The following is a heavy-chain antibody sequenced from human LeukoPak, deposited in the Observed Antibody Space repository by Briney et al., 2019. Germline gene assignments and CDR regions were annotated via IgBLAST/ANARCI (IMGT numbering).Heavy chain of an antibody. D-gene: IGHD6-13*01. Sequence: SETLSLTCTVSGGSISSSSYYWGWIRQPPGKGLEWIGSIYYSGSTYYNPSLKSRVTISVDTSKNQFSLKVSSVTAADTAVYYCARQGAAAGILYYYGMDVWGQGTTVTVSS. CDR3: ARQGAAAGILYYYGMDV. V-gene: IGHV4-39*01. CDR1: GGSISSSSYY. J-gene: IGHJ6*02. CDR2: IYYSGST.